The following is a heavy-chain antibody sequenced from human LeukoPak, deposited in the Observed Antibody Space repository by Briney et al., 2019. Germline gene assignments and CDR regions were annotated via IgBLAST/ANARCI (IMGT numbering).Heavy chain of an antibody. CDR1: GFTFSSYG. D-gene: IGHD2/OR15-2a*01. Sequence: GGSLRLSCAASGFTFSSYGIHWVRQAPGKGLEWVAFISSDESNKYYADSVKGRFTISRDNSKNTLYLQMDSLRTEDTAVYYCTGGLNICDHWGRGTLVTVSS. CDR3: TGGLNICDH. CDR2: ISSDESNK. V-gene: IGHV3-30*03. J-gene: IGHJ2*01.